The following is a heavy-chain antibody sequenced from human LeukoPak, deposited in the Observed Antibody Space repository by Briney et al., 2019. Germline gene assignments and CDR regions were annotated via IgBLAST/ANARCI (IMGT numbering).Heavy chain of an antibody. Sequence: ASVKVSCKASGYTFTSYGISWVRQAPGQGLEWMGWISAYNGNTNHAQKLQGRVTMTTDTSTSTAYMELRSLRSDDTAVYYCARVKQLVEYFQHWGQGTLVTVSS. CDR1: GYTFTSYG. J-gene: IGHJ1*01. CDR3: ARVKQLVEYFQH. CDR2: ISAYNGNT. D-gene: IGHD5-18*01. V-gene: IGHV1-18*01.